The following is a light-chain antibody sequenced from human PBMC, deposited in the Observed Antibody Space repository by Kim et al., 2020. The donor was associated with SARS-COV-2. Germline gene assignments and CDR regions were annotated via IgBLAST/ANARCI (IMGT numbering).Light chain of an antibody. CDR2: GEY. CDR1: QGIRSN. Sequence: ASAGDRDTMTCRASQGIRSNFARYQQKTGNATKFLIYGEYTSQSGAKSRFSGSGSGTDLTPIISSRQSEDFETYYCTQYYSYPGTFGQGTKVDIK. CDR3: TQYYSYPGT. J-gene: IGKJ1*01. V-gene: IGKV1-8*01.